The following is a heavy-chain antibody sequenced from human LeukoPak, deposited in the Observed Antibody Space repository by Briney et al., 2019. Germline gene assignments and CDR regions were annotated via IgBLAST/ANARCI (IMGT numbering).Heavy chain of an antibody. V-gene: IGHV4-61*01. D-gene: IGHD3/OR15-3a*01. CDR1: GGSISSGSYY. CDR3: ARYDFGAFDI. J-gene: IGHJ3*02. CDR2: LYHTGST. Sequence: SQTLSLTCTVSGGSISSGSYYWSWIRQPPGKGLEWIGYLYHTGSTNYNPSLKSRVTISLDTSKNQFSLNLSSVTAADTAVYYCARYDFGAFDIWGQGTKVTVSS.